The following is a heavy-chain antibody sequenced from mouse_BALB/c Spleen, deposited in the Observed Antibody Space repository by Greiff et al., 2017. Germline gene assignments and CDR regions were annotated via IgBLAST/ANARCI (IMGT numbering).Heavy chain of an antibody. CDR3: ARDFNYFDY. J-gene: IGHJ2*01. Sequence: EVKLMESGGGLVQPGGSLRLSCATSGFTFTDYYMSWVRQPPGKALEWLGFIRTKANGYTTEYSASVKGRFTISRDNSQSILYLQMNTLRAEDSATYYCARDFNYFDYWGQGTTLTVSS. V-gene: IGHV7-3*02. CDR1: GFTFTDYY. CDR2: IRTKANGYTT.